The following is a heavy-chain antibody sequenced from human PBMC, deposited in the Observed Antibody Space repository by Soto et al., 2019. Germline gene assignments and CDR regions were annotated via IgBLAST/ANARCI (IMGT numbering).Heavy chain of an antibody. CDR1: GFTFSNAW. Sequence: PGGSLRLSCAASGFTFSNAWMSWVRQAPGKGLEWVGRIKSKTDGGTTDYAAPVKGRFTISRDDSKNTLYLQMNSLKTEDTAVYYCTINYGEGPFDYWGQGTLVTVSS. J-gene: IGHJ4*02. D-gene: IGHD4-17*01. CDR3: TINYGEGPFDY. V-gene: IGHV3-15*01. CDR2: IKSKTDGGTT.